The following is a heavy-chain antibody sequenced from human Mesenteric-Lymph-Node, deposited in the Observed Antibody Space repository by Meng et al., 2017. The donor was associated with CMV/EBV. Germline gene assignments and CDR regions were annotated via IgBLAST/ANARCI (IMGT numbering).Heavy chain of an antibody. V-gene: IGHV3-21*01. CDR2: ISSTSTFI. J-gene: IGHJ4*02. CDR1: GFTFSTYT. Sequence: YGFTFSTYTMHWVRQAPGTGLEWVSYISSTSTFIYYADSVKGRFTISRDNAKNSLYLQMNSLRAEDTAVFFCARDTSLWGIPESFDSWGQGTLVTVSS. CDR3: ARDTSLWGIPESFDS. D-gene: IGHD7-27*01.